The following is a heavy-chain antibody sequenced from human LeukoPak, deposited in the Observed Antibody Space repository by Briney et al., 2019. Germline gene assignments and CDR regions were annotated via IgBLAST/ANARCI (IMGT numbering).Heavy chain of an antibody. D-gene: IGHD1-1*01. J-gene: IGHJ4*02. V-gene: IGHV3-23*01. CDR2: ISGSGDIT. CDR1: GFTFTNYA. CDR3: AKDRRTPVQLSLHIDY. Sequence: GGSLRLSCAASGFTFTNYAMSWVRQAPGKGLEWVSAISGSGDITYYADSVKGRFTISRDNSKSTLYLQMNSLRAEDTAVYYCAKDRRTPVQLSLHIDYWGQGTLVTVSS.